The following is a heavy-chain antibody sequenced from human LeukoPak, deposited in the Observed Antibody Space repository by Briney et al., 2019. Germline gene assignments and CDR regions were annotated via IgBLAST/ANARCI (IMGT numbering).Heavy chain of an antibody. Sequence: KAGGSLRLSCAASGFTFSDYYMGWIRQAPGKGLEWVSYISNNGRSVYYADSVKGRFTMSRDNGKKSLYVQMNSLRAEDTAVYYCARAKYDSSGYYYSGFDIWGQGTMVTVSS. CDR2: ISNNGRSV. D-gene: IGHD3-22*01. CDR1: GFTFSDYY. V-gene: IGHV3-11*04. CDR3: ARAKYDSSGYYYSGFDI. J-gene: IGHJ3*02.